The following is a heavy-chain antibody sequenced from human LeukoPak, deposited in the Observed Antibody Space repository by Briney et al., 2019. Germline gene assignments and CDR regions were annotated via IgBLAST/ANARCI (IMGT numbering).Heavy chain of an antibody. J-gene: IGHJ4*02. V-gene: IGHV3-7*01. D-gene: IGHD5-18*01. CDR3: ARDLLDTAKFDY. CDR1: GFDFSNYW. Sequence: PGGSLRLSCAASGFDFSNYWMYWVRQAPGKGLEWVANIKQDGSEKYYVDSVRGRFTISRDNAKNSLSLQMNSLRAEDTAVYYCARDLLDTAKFDYWGQGTLVTVSS. CDR2: IKQDGSEK.